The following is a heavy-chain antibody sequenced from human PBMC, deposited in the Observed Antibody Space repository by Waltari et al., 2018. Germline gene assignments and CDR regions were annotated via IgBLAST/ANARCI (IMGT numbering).Heavy chain of an antibody. Sequence: QEQLVESGGGVVQPGTSLRLSCAAHGFTLSQVPMHWVRQAPGKGLEWLAVKGHDNHDNQYADSARGRFTVSRDNSKNTLYLQMNSLTVGDTAVYYCAREVGSSGHAGYFGYWGQGTLVTVSS. CDR2: KGHDNHDN. CDR1: GFTLSQVP. D-gene: IGHD6-19*01. J-gene: IGHJ4*02. CDR3: AREVGSSGHAGYFGY. V-gene: IGHV3-30*01.